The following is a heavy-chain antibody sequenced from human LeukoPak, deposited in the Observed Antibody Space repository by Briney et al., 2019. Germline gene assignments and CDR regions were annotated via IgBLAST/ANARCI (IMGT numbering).Heavy chain of an antibody. Sequence: GGSLRLSCTASGFTFGDYAMSWFRQAPGKGLEWVGFIRSKIYGGTTEYAASVKGRFTISRDDSKSIAYLQMNSLKTEDTAAYYCTRDQYSSGWYDILFDYWGQGTLVTVSS. J-gene: IGHJ4*02. D-gene: IGHD6-19*01. CDR2: IRSKIYGGTT. CDR3: TRDQYSSGWYDILFDY. V-gene: IGHV3-49*03. CDR1: GFTFGDYA.